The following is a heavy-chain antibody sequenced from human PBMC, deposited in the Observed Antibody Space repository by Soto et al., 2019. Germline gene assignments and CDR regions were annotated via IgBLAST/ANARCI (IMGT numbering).Heavy chain of an antibody. CDR3: TRDPVSSGYYSWYFDY. J-gene: IGHJ4*02. D-gene: IGHD3-22*01. CDR2: IRSKAYGGTT. V-gene: IGHV3-49*04. CDR1: GFTFGDYA. Sequence: GGSLRLSCTASGFTFGDYAMSWVRQAPGKGLEWVGFIRSKAYGGTTEYAASVKGRFTISRDDSKSIAYLQMNSLKTEDTAVYYCTRDPVSSGYYSWYFDYWGQGTLVTVSS.